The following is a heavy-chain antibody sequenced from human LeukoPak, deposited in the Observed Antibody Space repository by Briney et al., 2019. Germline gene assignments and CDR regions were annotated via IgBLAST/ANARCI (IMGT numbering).Heavy chain of an antibody. CDR3: ARHENGFGEYD. J-gene: IGHJ4*02. D-gene: IGHD3-10*01. Sequence: ASVKVSCKASGYTFTGYYMHWVRQAPGQGLEWMGWMNPNSGNTGYAQKFQGRVTMTRNTSISTAYMELSSLRSEDTAVYYCARHENGFGEYDWGQGTLVTVSS. V-gene: IGHV1-8*02. CDR2: MNPNSGNT. CDR1: GYTFTGYY.